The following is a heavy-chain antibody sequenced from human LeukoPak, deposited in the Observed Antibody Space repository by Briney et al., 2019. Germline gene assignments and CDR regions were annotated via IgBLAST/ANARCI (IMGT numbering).Heavy chain of an antibody. J-gene: IGHJ6*02. CDR3: ARAIVVVPAADSGGYNYYYYYGMDV. D-gene: IGHD2-2*01. Sequence: SVKVSCKASGGTFSSYAISWVRQAPGQGLEWMGGIIPIFGTANYAQKFQGRVTITADESTSTAYMELSSLRSEDTAVYYCARAIVVVPAADSGGYNYYYYYGMDVWAKGPRSPSP. CDR1: GGTFSSYA. CDR2: IIPIFGTA. V-gene: IGHV1-69*13.